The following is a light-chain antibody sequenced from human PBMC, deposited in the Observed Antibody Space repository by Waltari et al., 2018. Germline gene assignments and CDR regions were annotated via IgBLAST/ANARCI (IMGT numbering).Light chain of an antibody. V-gene: IGLV3-19*01. CDR2: GQD. Sequence: SQLPQDPTVSVALGKSVRIRCHGDSLRRYYASWYQQSPGQAPVLVFYGQDNRPSGIPDRFSGSTSGDTATLTITGTQAEDEADYYCLSRDISSTRFFGGGTRLTV. J-gene: IGLJ2*01. CDR3: LSRDISSTRF. CDR1: SLRRYY.